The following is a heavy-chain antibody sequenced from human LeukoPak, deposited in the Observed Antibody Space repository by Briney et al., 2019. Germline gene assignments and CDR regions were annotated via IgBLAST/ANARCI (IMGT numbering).Heavy chain of an antibody. CDR3: ARDGYSYGLI. CDR1: GRSISSGGYY. CDR2: IYHSGST. J-gene: IGHJ3*02. Sequence: PSETLSLTCTVSGRSISSGGYYWSWIRQPPGKGLEWIGYIYHSGSTYYNPSLKSRVTISVDRSKNQFSLKLSSVTAADTAVYYCARDGYSYGLIWGQGTMVTVSS. D-gene: IGHD5-18*01. V-gene: IGHV4-30-2*01.